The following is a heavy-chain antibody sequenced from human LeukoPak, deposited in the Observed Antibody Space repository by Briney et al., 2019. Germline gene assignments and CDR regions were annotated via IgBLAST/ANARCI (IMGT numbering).Heavy chain of an antibody. CDR3: ARDASCSGGSCYSEMVY. J-gene: IGHJ4*02. D-gene: IGHD2-15*01. CDR1: GFTFSSYA. V-gene: IGHV3-30*04. CDR2: ISYDGSNK. Sequence: PGGSLRLSCAASGFTFSSYAMHWVRQAPGKGLEWVAVISYDGSNKYYADSVKGRFTISRDNSKNTLYLQMNSLRAEDTAVYYCARDASCSGGSCYSEMVYWGQGTLVTVSS.